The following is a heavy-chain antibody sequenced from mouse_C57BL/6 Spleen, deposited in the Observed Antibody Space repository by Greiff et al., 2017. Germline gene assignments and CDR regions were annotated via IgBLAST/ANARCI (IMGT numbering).Heavy chain of an antibody. D-gene: IGHD1-1*01. CDR3: ARWDYGRGTSGYFDY. Sequence: VQLQQSGAELARPGASVKLSCKASGYTFTSYGISWVKQRTGQGLEWIGEIYPRSGNTYYNEKFKGKATLTADKSSSTAYMELRSLTSEDSAVYFCARWDYGRGTSGYFDYWGQGTTLTVSS. J-gene: IGHJ2*01. CDR1: GYTFTSYG. V-gene: IGHV1-81*01. CDR2: IYPRSGNT.